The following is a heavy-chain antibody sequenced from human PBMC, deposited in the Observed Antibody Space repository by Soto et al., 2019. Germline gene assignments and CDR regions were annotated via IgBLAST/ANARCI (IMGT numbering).Heavy chain of an antibody. V-gene: IGHV3-23*01. CDR1: GFTFSSYA. Sequence: PGGSLRLSCAASGFTFSSYAMSWVRQAPGKGLEWVSAISGGGSTTYYAESVKGRFTISRDNSKNTLYLQMNSLRAEDTAVYFCVVGFGSGWSKWGLGTLVTVSS. CDR3: VVGFGSGWSK. CDR2: ISGGGSTT. J-gene: IGHJ4*02. D-gene: IGHD6-19*01.